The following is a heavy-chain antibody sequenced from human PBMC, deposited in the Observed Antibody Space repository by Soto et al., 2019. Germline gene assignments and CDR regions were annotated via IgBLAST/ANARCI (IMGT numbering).Heavy chain of an antibody. CDR1: GFAFSSYE. J-gene: IGHJ3*02. V-gene: IGHV3-48*03. CDR2: IDATSNII. Sequence: EVQLVESGGGLVWPGGSLTLSCAASGFAFSSYEMNWVRQAPGKGLEWVSYIDATSNIIHYADSGEGRFTISRDNSKNSLILQMNSLGAEDTAVYYCARDRWHRDWHPGAFDIWGRGTMVTVSS. CDR3: ARDRWHRDWHPGAFDI. D-gene: IGHD3-9*01.